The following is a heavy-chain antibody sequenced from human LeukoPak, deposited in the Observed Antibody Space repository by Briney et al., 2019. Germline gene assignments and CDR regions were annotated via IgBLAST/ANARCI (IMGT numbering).Heavy chain of an antibody. CDR3: ASGFWSGYYTEYYYYMDV. Sequence: ASVKVSCKASGYTFTSYDINWLRQATGQGLEWMGWMNPNSGNTGYAQKFQGRVTMTRNTSISTAYMELSSLRSEDTAVYYCASGFWSGYYTEYYYYMDVWGKGTTVTVSS. D-gene: IGHD3-3*01. J-gene: IGHJ6*03. CDR1: GYTFTSYD. V-gene: IGHV1-8*01. CDR2: MNPNSGNT.